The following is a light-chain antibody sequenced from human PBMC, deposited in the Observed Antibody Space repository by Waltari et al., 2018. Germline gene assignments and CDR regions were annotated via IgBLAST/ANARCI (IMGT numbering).Light chain of an antibody. CDR2: EAS. CDR3: QQYNSFSP. J-gene: IGKJ2*01. Sequence: IQMTQSPSTLSASVGDPVPITCRANQSVPIWMAWYQQKPGKGPKLLIYEASRLETGVPSRFSGSGSGTDFTLTINSLQPDDFATYYCQQYNSFSPFGQGTKLEI. V-gene: IGKV1-5*03. CDR1: QSVPIW.